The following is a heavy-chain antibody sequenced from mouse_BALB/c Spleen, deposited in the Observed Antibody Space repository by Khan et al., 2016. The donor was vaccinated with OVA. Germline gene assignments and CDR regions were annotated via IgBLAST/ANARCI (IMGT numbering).Heavy chain of an antibody. Sequence: QVQLKESGAELARPGASVKMSCKASGYTFTTYTIHWVKQRPGQGLEWIGYIIPSNDYTNYNQKFKDRATLTAAKSSSTAYMKLSSLTSEDSAVYYCVREGAYYRSDGWFAYWGQGTLVTVSA. J-gene: IGHJ3*01. CDR2: IIPSNDYT. CDR3: VREGAYYRSDGWFAY. D-gene: IGHD2-14*01. V-gene: IGHV1-4*01. CDR1: GYTFTTYT.